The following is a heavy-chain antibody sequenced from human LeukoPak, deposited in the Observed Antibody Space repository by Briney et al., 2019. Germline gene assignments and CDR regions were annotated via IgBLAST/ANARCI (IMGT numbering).Heavy chain of an antibody. V-gene: IGHV4-34*01. Sequence: SETLSLTCAVYGGSFSGYYWSWIRQPPGKGLEWIGSIYYSGSTYYNPSLKSRVTISVDTSKNQFSLKLSSVTAADTAVYYCARGGDYGSGKYWFDPWGQGTLVTVSS. CDR2: IYYSGST. CDR1: GGSFSGYY. CDR3: ARGGDYGSGKYWFDP. J-gene: IGHJ5*02. D-gene: IGHD3-10*01.